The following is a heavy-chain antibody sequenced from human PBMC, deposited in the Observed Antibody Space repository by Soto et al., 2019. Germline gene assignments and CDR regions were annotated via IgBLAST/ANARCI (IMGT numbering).Heavy chain of an antibody. CDR2: ISDTVDTT. V-gene: IGHV3-23*01. CDR1: GFIFGAYA. J-gene: IGHJ4*02. D-gene: IGHD6-19*01. Sequence: EVQLLESGGGLVQPGGSLSLSCAASGFIFGAYAMAWVRQAPGKGLEWVAGISDTVDTTSYADSVKGRFTISRDKSKKALYLQMNSLRVDDTAIYYCAKAQWLLGGDYFDSWGQGTLVTVSS. CDR3: AKAQWLLGGDYFDS.